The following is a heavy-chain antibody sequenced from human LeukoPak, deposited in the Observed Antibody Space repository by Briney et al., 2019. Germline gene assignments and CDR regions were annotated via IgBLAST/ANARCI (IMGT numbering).Heavy chain of an antibody. CDR3: SKKALYGGNYFGP. CDR2: VYYSGST. Sequence: PSETLSLTCTVSGGSISSYYWSWIRQPPGKGLEWIGYVYYSGSTNYNPSLKSRVSISVDTSKNQFSLKLSSVTAADTAVYYCSKKALYGGNYFGPGGQGTLVTVS. CDR1: GGSISSYY. V-gene: IGHV4-59*01. J-gene: IGHJ5*02. D-gene: IGHD4-23*01.